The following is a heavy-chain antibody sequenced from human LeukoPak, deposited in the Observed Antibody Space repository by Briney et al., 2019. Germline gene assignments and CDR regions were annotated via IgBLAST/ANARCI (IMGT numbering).Heavy chain of an antibody. CDR3: ARGSSAGYYYYYYYMDV. J-gene: IGHJ6*03. V-gene: IGHV1-69*05. CDR2: IIPIFGTA. Sequence: AWVKVSCKASGGTFSSYAISWVRQAPGQGLEWMGGIIPIFGTANYAQKFQGRVTITTDESTSTAYMELSSLRSEDTAVYYCARGSSAGYYYYYYYMDVWGKGTTVTVSS. CDR1: GGTFSSYA. D-gene: IGHD6-25*01.